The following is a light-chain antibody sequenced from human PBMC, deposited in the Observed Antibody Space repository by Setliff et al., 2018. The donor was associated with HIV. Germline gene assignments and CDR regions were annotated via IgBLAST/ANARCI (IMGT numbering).Light chain of an antibody. V-gene: IGLV2-11*01. CDR3: CSYAGNYIRI. CDR1: TSDVGDDNY. J-gene: IGLJ2*01. Sequence: QSVLTQPRSVSGSPGQSVTISCTGTTSDVGDDNYVSWYQHHPGKGPKLMIFDVNKRPSGVPDRFSGSKSDNTASLTISGLQTEDEADYYCCSYAGNYIRIFGGGTKGTV. CDR2: DVN.